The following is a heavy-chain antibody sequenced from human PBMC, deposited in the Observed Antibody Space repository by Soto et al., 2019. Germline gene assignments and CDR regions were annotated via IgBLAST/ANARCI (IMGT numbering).Heavy chain of an antibody. Sequence: QVQLVQSGAEVKKPGSSVKVSCKASGGTFSSYAISWVRQAPGQGLEWMGGIIPIFGTANYAQKFQGRVTITAEESTSTAYMELSSLRSEDTAVYYCAGGIVVANYYYYYGMDVWGQGTTVTVSS. J-gene: IGHJ6*02. CDR3: AGGIVVANYYYYYGMDV. D-gene: IGHD2-2*01. CDR2: IIPIFGTA. V-gene: IGHV1-69*01. CDR1: GGTFSSYA.